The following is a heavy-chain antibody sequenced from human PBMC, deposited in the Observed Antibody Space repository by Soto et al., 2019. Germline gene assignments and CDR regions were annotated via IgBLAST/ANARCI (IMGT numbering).Heavy chain of an antibody. CDR2: IKQDGSEK. CDR3: ARNTFGELFRPDYFDY. CDR1: GFTFSSYW. D-gene: IGHD3-10*01. V-gene: IGHV3-7*01. Sequence: GGSLRLSCAASGFTFSSYWMSWVRQAPGKGLEWVANIKQDGSEKYYVDSVKGRFTISRDNAKNSLYLQMNSLRAEDTAVYYCARNTFGELFRPDYFDYWGQGTLVTVSS. J-gene: IGHJ4*02.